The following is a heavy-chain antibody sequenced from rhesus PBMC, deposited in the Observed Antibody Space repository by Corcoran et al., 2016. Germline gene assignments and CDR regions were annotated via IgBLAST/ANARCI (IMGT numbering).Heavy chain of an antibody. J-gene: IGHJ6*01. CDR1: GDFIITGYA. Sequence: QVQLKVSRPGLVKPSETLSLPCTNPGDFIITGYACLWVRQTPGKGLEWIRYIGVFYNPSLKSRVTISKDTSKNQFSLNRTSVTAADTAVYYCASGLNYGAPNFGWDSWGQGVVVTVSS. V-gene: IGHV4-127*01. D-gene: IGHD1-26*01. CDR2: IGV. CDR3: ASGLNYGAPNFGWDS.